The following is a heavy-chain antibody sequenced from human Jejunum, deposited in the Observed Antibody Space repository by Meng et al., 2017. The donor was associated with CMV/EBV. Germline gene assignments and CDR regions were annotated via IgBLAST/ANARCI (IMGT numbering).Heavy chain of an antibody. CDR2: INNDGGTT. V-gene: IGHV3-74*03. CDR3: AREQSSSYAFDI. CDR1: AFPFCDYC. D-gene: IGHD6-6*01. Sequence: ASAFPFCDYCMPWVRQAPGTGLVWVSRINNDGGTTVYADSVQGRFTISRDNAKNTLSLQMNSLRGEDTAVYYCAREQSSSYAFDIWGQGTVVTVSS. J-gene: IGHJ3*02.